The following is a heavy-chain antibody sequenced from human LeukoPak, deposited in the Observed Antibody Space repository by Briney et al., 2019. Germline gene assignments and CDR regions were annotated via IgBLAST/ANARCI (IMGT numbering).Heavy chain of an antibody. CDR1: GGSISSGGYS. V-gene: IGHV4-30-2*01. D-gene: IGHD1-20*01. CDR2: IYHSGST. Sequence: SETLSLTCTVSGGSISSGGYSWSWIRQPPGKGLEWIGYIYHSGSTYYNPSLKSRVTISVDRSKNQFSLKLSSVTAADTAVYYCASGSVDNFLNYWGQGTLVTVSS. CDR3: ASGSVDNFLNY. J-gene: IGHJ4*02.